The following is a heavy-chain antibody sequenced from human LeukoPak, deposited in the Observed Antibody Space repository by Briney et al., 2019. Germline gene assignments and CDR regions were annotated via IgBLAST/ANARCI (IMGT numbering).Heavy chain of an antibody. CDR2: IWYGGSNK. J-gene: IGHJ4*02. Sequence: GGSLRLSCAASGFTFSSYGMHWVRQAPGKGLEWVAVIWYGGSNKYYADSVKGRFTISRDNSKNTLYLQMNSLRAEDTAVYYRARDLAAFDYWGEGTLVTVSS. CDR1: GFTFSSYG. V-gene: IGHV3-33*01. CDR3: ARDLAAFDY.